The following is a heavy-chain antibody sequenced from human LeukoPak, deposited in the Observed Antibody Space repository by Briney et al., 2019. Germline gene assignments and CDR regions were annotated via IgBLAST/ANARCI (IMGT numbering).Heavy chain of an antibody. J-gene: IGHJ2*01. CDR2: IKQDGSET. V-gene: IGHV3-7*01. CDR3: ARDRYYFGSGSYPWYFDL. CDR1: GFIFSTYW. Sequence: GGSLRLSCAASGFIFSTYWMSWVRQAPGKGLECVAHIKQDGSETHYVDSVKGRFTISRDNGRNSMYLQMNSLRAEDTAVYYCARDRYYFGSGSYPWYFDLWGRGTLVTVSS. D-gene: IGHD3-10*01.